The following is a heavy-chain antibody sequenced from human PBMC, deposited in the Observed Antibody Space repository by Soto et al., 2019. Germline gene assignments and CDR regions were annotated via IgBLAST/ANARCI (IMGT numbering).Heavy chain of an antibody. J-gene: IGHJ6*02. CDR2: IYPDDSDT. CDR3: ASQGGTGWQRYYGMDV. D-gene: IGHD6-19*01. V-gene: IGHV5-51*01. Sequence: EVQLVQSGTEGKKPGESLQISCKASGYSFPNYWIAWVRQMPGKGLEWMGIIYPDDSDTRYSPSFQGQVTISADKSITTAYLQWSSLKAADTAIYYCASQGGTGWQRYYGMDVWGQGTTVTVSS. CDR1: GYSFPNYW.